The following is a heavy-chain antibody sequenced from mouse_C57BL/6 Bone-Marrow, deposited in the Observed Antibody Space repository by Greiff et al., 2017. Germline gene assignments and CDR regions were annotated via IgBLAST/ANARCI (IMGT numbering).Heavy chain of an antibody. CDR1: GYTFTSYW. J-gene: IGHJ1*03. CDR3: ARGGLLISEGCWYFDV. D-gene: IGHD3-3*01. CDR2: IYPGSGST. V-gene: IGHV1-55*01. Sequence: VQLQQPGAELVKPGASVKMSCKASGYTFTSYWITWVKQRPGQGLEWIGDIYPGSGSTNYNEKFKSKATLTVDTSSSTAYMQLSSLTSEDSAVYYCARGGLLISEGCWYFDVWGTGTTVTVSS.